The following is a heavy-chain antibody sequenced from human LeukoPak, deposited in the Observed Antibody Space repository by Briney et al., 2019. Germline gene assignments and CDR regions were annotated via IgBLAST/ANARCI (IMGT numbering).Heavy chain of an antibody. J-gene: IGHJ4*02. Sequence: SETLSLTCTVSGVSISSGDYYWSWIRQPPGKGLEWIGYIYYSGSPYYNPSLKSRITISVDTSKNQFSLKLSSVTAADTAVYYCARDHDRDGFCFGYWGQGTLVTVSS. D-gene: IGHD5-24*01. CDR3: ARDHDRDGFCFGY. CDR1: GVSISSGDYY. V-gene: IGHV4-30-4*01. CDR2: IYYSGSP.